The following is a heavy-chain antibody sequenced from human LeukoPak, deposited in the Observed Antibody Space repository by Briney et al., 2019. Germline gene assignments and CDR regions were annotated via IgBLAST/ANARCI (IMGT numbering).Heavy chain of an antibody. CDR1: GGSISSGGYY. CDR2: IYYSGST. Sequence: PSETLSLTCTVSGGSISSGGYYWSWIRQHPGKGLEWIGYIYYSGSTYYNPSLKSRVTISVDTSKNQFSLKLSSVTAADTAVYYCARDHGIAAAGINWFDPWGQGTLVTVSS. V-gene: IGHV4-31*03. J-gene: IGHJ5*02. CDR3: ARDHGIAAAGINWFDP. D-gene: IGHD6-13*01.